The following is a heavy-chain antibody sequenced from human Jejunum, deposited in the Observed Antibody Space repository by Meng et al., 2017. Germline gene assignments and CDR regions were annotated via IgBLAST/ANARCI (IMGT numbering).Heavy chain of an antibody. CDR3: ARKISPGSAIY. V-gene: IGHV4-4*02. J-gene: IGHJ4*02. Sequence: QVQSPAAVRRQAKASGTLALTSSVSGDSIGSDNWLSWCHQPPGKELEWIGKIYHSRATYDNPSLRCPLIMSVDKSKNQFSLNLTSVTAADTAVYYCARKISPGSAIYWGQGTLVTVSS. CDR2: IYHSRAT. D-gene: IGHD2-2*01. CDR1: GDSIGSDNW.